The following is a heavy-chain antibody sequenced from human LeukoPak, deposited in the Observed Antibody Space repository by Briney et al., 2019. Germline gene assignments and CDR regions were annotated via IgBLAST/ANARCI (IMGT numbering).Heavy chain of an antibody. CDR1: GGSISGYY. CDR3: ARGPPPDFDC. V-gene: IGHV4-4*07. Sequence: SETLSPTCTVSGGSISGYYWSWIRQPAGKGLEWIGRIYTTGSTDYNPSLKSRVTMSVDTSKNQFSLKLSSETAADTAVYYCARGPPPDFDCWGQGTLVTVSS. CDR2: IYTTGST. J-gene: IGHJ4*02.